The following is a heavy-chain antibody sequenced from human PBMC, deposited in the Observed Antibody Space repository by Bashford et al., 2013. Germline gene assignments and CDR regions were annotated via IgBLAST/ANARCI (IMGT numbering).Heavy chain of an antibody. Sequence: GGSLRLSCAASGFTFSSSAMIWVRQAPGKGLEWVSVISATGSPTYYADSVKGRFTISRDNSKNTLFLQMNSLRAEDTAVYYCAKILQRGQWLFDYWGPGNPGHRLL. J-gene: IGHJ4*02. CDR1: GFTFSSSA. D-gene: IGHD6-19*01. V-gene: IGHV3-23*01. CDR2: ISATGSPT. CDR3: AKILQRGQWLFDY.